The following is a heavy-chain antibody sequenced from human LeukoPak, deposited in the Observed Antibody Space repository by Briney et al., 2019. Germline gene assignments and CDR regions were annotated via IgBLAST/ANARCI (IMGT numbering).Heavy chain of an antibody. Sequence: GGSVTVSCKASGYTFTGYYMHWVRPAPGQGLEWMGWINPNSGGTNYAQKFQGRVTMTRDTSISTAYMELSRLRSDDTAVYYCASYISGWGYYFDYWGQGTLVTVSS. CDR1: GYTFTGYY. CDR3: ASYISGWGYYFDY. CDR2: INPNSGGT. D-gene: IGHD6-19*01. J-gene: IGHJ4*02. V-gene: IGHV1-2*02.